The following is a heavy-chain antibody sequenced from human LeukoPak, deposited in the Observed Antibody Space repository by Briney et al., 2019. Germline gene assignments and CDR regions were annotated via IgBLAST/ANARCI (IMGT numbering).Heavy chain of an antibody. V-gene: IGHV3-23*01. CDR3: AKVGVATIVGVIGY. Sequence: GGSLRLSCAASGFTFSSCPMSWVRQAPGKGLECVSTLSGSGSSTYYAESVKGRFTISRDNSKNTLYLQMNSLRAEDTAVYYCAKVGVATIVGVIGYWGQGALVTVSS. D-gene: IGHD5-24*01. CDR1: GFTFSSCP. CDR2: LSGSGSST. J-gene: IGHJ4*02.